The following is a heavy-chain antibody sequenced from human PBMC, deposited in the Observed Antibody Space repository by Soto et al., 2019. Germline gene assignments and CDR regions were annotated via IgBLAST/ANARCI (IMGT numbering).Heavy chain of an antibody. CDR3: AKVFSPEGGNYFEY. J-gene: IGHJ4*02. CDR2: ISNSFSDGNT. CDR1: GFSFRNYA. Sequence: PGGSLRLSCAASGFSFRNYAMNGVRQAPGKGLEGVSAISNSFSDGNTHYADSVKGRFTLSRDHDQNTVFLEMNRLRADHTAVYYCAKVFSPEGGNYFEYWGQGTLVTVSS. V-gene: IGHV3-23*01.